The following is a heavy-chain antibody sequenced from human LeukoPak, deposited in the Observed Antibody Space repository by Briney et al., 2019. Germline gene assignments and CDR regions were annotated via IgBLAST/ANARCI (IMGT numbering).Heavy chain of an antibody. V-gene: IGHV4-39*01. CDR1: GGSISSSTYY. D-gene: IGHD5-18*01. CDR3: ARYRGSKWIQLGSPFDY. Sequence: PSETLSLTCTVSGGSISSSTYYWAWIRQPPGKGLEWIGGIYYTGSTYSTPSLRSRATISVDTSKNQFSLKLSSVTAADTAVYYCARYRGSKWIQLGSPFDYWGQGTLVTVSS. J-gene: IGHJ4*02. CDR2: IYYTGST.